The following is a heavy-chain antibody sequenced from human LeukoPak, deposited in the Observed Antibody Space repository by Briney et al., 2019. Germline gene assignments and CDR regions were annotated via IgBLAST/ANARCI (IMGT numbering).Heavy chain of an antibody. D-gene: IGHD2-15*01. Sequence: ASVTDSCKASGYTFTKYGISWVRQAPGQGLEWMGWISAYNGNTNYAQKLQGRVTMTTDTSTSTAYMELRSLRSDDTAVYYCARGGGYCSGGSCYEFVYWGQGTLVTVSS. CDR1: GYTFTKYG. J-gene: IGHJ4*02. CDR2: ISAYNGNT. CDR3: ARGGGYCSGGSCYEFVY. V-gene: IGHV1-18*01.